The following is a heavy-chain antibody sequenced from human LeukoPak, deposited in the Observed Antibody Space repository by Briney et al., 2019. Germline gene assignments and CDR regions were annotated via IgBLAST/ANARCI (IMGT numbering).Heavy chain of an antibody. D-gene: IGHD2-2*01. Sequence: SETLSLTCAVYGGSFSGYYWSWIRQPPGKGLKWIGEINHSGSTNYNPSLKSRVTISVDTSKNQFSLKLSSVTAADTAVYYCAREVVVVPDPYYYYMDVWGKGTTVTVSS. J-gene: IGHJ6*03. CDR3: AREVVVVPDPYYYYMDV. V-gene: IGHV4-34*01. CDR2: INHSGST. CDR1: GGSFSGYY.